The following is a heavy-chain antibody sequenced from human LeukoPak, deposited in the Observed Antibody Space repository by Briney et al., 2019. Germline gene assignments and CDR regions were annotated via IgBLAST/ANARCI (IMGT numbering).Heavy chain of an antibody. J-gene: IGHJ5*02. CDR2: INDDGSST. D-gene: IGHD2-15*01. CDR3: VRGGASTWS. CDR1: GFTFDDSA. V-gene: IGHV3-74*01. Sequence: PGGSLRLSCAASGFTFDDSAMHWVRQAPGRGPVWVSRINDDGSSTSYADSVKGRFTISRDDAKNTLYLQMNSLRAEDTAVYYCVRGGASTWSWGQGTLVTVSS.